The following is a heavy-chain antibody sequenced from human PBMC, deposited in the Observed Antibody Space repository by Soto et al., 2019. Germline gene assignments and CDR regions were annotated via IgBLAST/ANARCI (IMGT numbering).Heavy chain of an antibody. J-gene: IGHJ4*02. CDR1: GFTFSSYG. V-gene: IGHV3-30*03. CDR3: STRYYDFWSGYYTDLGY. D-gene: IGHD3-3*01. Sequence: GGSLRLSCAASGFTFSSYGMHWVRQAPGKGLEWVAVISYDGSNKYDADSVKGRFTISRDNSKNTLYLQMNSLRAEDTAVYYCSTRYYDFWSGYYTDLGYWGQGTLVTVSS. CDR2: ISYDGSNK.